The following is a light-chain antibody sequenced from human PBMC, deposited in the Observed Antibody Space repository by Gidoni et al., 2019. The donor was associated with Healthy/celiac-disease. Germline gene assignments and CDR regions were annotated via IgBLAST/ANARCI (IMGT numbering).Light chain of an antibody. CDR2: DAS. CDR3: QQRSNWLT. Sequence: EIVLTQSPATLSLSPVERANLSCRASQSVSSYLAWYQQKPGQAPRLLIYDASNRATGIPARFSGSGSGTDFTLTISSLEPEDFAVYYCQQRSNWLTFGGGTKVEIK. V-gene: IGKV3-11*01. J-gene: IGKJ4*01. CDR1: QSVSSY.